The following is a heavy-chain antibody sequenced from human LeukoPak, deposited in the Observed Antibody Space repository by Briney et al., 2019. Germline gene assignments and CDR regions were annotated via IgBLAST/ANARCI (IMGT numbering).Heavy chain of an antibody. CDR3: ARDRGPRTGFMVREAYDY. CDR1: GFTFSDYW. CDR2: INTDGSIT. V-gene: IGHV3-74*01. D-gene: IGHD3-10*01. J-gene: IGHJ4*02. Sequence: GGSLRLSCAASGFTFSDYWIHWVRRAPGKGLVWVSRINTDGSITNYADSVKGRFSISRDNAKNTLYLQMSSLRAEDTAVYYCARDRGPRTGFMVREAYDYWGQGTLVTVSS.